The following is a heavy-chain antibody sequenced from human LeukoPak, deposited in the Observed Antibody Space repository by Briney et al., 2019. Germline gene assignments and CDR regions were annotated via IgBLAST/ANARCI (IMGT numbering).Heavy chain of an antibody. CDR3: ASDYGSGSWRFDY. CDR1: GGSFSGYY. J-gene: IGHJ4*02. V-gene: IGHV4-34*01. D-gene: IGHD3-10*01. Sequence: SETLSLTCAVYGGSFSGYYWSWIRQPPGKGLEWIGEINHSGSTNYNPSLKSRVTISLDTSKNQFSLRLSSVTDADTAVYYCASDYGSGSWRFDYWGQGTLATVSS. CDR2: INHSGST.